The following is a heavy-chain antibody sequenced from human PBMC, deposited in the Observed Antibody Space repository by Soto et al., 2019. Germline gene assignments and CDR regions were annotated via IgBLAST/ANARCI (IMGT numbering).Heavy chain of an antibody. CDR2: IDWDVDK. Sequence: SGPTLVNPTQTLTLTCTFSGFSLSTSGMCVSWIRQPPGKALEWLALIDWDVDKYYTTSLKTRLTISKDTTKNQVVLTMTNMDPVDTATYYCARTQSHYDILTGLAGYYYYGMDVWGQGTTVTVSS. D-gene: IGHD3-9*01. CDR3: ARTQSHYDILTGLAGYYYYGMDV. CDR1: GFSLSTSGMC. J-gene: IGHJ6*02. V-gene: IGHV2-70*01.